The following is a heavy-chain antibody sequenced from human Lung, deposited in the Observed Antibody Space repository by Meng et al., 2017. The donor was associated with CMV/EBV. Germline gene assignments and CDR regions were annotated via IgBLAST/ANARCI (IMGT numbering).Heavy chain of an antibody. CDR1: GYSFASYW. CDR2: IYPGDSDT. Sequence: GGSXRLXCQGSGYSFASYWIGWVRQMPGKGLEWMGIIYPGDSDTRYSPSFEGQVTISADKSISTAYLQWSSLKASDTAMYYCTKSCGGDCYAQYYYYGMDVXGRGXTVTVSS. J-gene: IGHJ6*02. CDR3: TKSCGGDCYAQYYYYGMDV. D-gene: IGHD2-21*01. V-gene: IGHV5-51*01.